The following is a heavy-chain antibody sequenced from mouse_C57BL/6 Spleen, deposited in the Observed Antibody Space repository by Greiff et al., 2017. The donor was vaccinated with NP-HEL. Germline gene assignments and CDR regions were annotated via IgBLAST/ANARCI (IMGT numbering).Heavy chain of an antibody. CDR3: TPIYYGNYVGYFDV. CDR1: GFTFSDAW. V-gene: IGHV6-6*01. Sequence: EVKLVESGGGLVQPGGSMKLSCAASGFTFSDAWMDWVRQSPEKGLEWVAEIRNKANNHATYYAESVKGRFTISRDDSKSSVYLQMNSLRAEDTGIYYCTPIYYGNYVGYFDVWGTGTTVTVSS. J-gene: IGHJ1*03. CDR2: IRNKANNHAT. D-gene: IGHD2-1*01.